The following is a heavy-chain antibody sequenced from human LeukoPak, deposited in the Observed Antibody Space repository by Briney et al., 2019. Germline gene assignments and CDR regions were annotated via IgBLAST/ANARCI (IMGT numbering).Heavy chain of an antibody. CDR1: GGTFSSYA. J-gene: IGHJ4*02. D-gene: IGHD2-2*01. CDR2: IIPTGGST. V-gene: IGHV1-46*01. Sequence: ASVKVSCKASGGTFSSYAISWVRQAPGQGLEWMGVIIPTGGSTTYAQKFQGRVTMTRDTSTSTVYMELSSLRSEDTAVYYCAREGLVPAVMTHWGQGTLVTVSS. CDR3: AREGLVPAVMTH.